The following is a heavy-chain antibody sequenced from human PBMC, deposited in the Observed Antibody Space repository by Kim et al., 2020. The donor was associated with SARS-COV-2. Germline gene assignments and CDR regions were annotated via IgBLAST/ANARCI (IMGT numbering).Heavy chain of an antibody. J-gene: IGHJ4*02. CDR1: GFTFSSYW. CDR2: INEDGSDK. CDR3: ARDGFNGNDFDY. Sequence: GGSLRLSCAASGFTFSSYWMTWVRQAPGQGLEWVANINEDGSDKNYVDSVKGRFSISRDNGKSSMYLQMNSLRAEDTALYFCARDGFNGNDFDYWGQGTLVTVSS. V-gene: IGHV3-7*01. D-gene: IGHD1-20*01.